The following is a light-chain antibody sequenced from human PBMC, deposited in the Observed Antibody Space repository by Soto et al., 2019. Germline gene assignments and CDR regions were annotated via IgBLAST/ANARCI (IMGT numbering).Light chain of an antibody. CDR2: KAS. Sequence: DLPMTQSPSTLSASVGYRVTITCRASQTISTWLAWYQQKPGKAPKLLIYKASTLKSGVPSRFSGSGSGTEFTLTISSLQPDDFATYYCQHYNSYSEAFGQGTKVDIK. V-gene: IGKV1-5*03. CDR1: QTISTW. CDR3: QHYNSYSEA. J-gene: IGKJ1*01.